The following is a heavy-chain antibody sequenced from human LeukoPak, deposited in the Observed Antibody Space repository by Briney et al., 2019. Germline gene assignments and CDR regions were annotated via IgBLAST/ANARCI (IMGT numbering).Heavy chain of an antibody. J-gene: IGHJ4*02. V-gene: IGHV1-2*02. CDR1: GYTFTGYY. D-gene: IGHD3-10*01. Sequence: AASVKVSCKASGYTFTGYYMHWVRQAPGQGLEWMGWINPNSGGTNYAQKFQGRVTMTRDTSISTAYMELSRLRSEDTAVYYCARGRRTYWGSGRRHFDYWGQGTLVTVSS. CDR2: INPNSGGT. CDR3: ARGRRTYWGSGRRHFDY.